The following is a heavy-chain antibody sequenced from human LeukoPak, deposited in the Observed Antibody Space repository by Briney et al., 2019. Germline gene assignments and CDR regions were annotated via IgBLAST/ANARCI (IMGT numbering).Heavy chain of an antibody. D-gene: IGHD1-26*01. V-gene: IGHV3-23*01. CDR3: AKGYSGSYNNWFDP. J-gene: IGHJ5*02. CDR1: GFTFSSYA. Sequence: GGSLRLSCAASGFTFSSYAMSWVRQAPGKGLEWVSAISGSGGSTYYADSVKGRFTISRDNSENTLYLQMNSLRAEDTAVYYCAKGYSGSYNNWFDPWGQGTLVTVSS. CDR2: ISGSGGST.